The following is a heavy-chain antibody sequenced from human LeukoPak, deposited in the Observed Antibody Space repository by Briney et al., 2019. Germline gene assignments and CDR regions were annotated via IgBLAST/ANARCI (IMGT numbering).Heavy chain of an antibody. CDR2: INPNNGGT. J-gene: IGHJ4*02. Sequence: ASVKVSCKASGYTFTGYYMNWVRQAPGQGLEWMGWINPNNGGTNYAQKFQGRVTMTRDTSISTAYMELSRLRSDETAAYYCARFYSSSWYVDSGGQGPLVTVPS. CDR3: ARFYSSSWYVDS. V-gene: IGHV1-2*02. CDR1: GYTFTGYY. D-gene: IGHD6-13*01.